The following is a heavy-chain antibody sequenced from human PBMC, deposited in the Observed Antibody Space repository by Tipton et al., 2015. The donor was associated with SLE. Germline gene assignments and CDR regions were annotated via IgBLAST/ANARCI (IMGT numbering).Heavy chain of an antibody. CDR3: AQAHLWGSYRYASDI. Sequence: TLSLTCTVSGYSISSGYYWGWIRQPPGKGLEYIGSIYHSGSTFYNPSLKSRVTISVDTSKNQFSLKLSSVTAADTAVYYCAQAHLWGSYRYASDIWGQGTMVTVSS. J-gene: IGHJ3*02. CDR1: GYSISSGYY. CDR2: IYHSGST. D-gene: IGHD3-16*02. V-gene: IGHV4-38-2*02.